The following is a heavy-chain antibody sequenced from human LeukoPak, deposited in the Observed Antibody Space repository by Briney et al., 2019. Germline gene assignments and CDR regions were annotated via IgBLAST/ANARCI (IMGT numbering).Heavy chain of an antibody. Sequence: GGSLRVPCAASGLTISSYSMNWVRQAPGKGLQWVSYISSSSSTIYYADSVKGRFTISRDNAKNSLYLQMNSLRAEDTAVYYCARALWFGETFPAYWGQGTLVTVSS. CDR1: GLTISSYS. J-gene: IGHJ4*02. CDR2: ISSSSSTI. CDR3: ARALWFGETFPAY. V-gene: IGHV3-48*01. D-gene: IGHD3-10*01.